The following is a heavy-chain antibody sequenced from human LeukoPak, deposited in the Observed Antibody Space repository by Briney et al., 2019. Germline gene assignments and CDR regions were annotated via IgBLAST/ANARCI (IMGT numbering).Heavy chain of an antibody. D-gene: IGHD6-13*01. J-gene: IGHJ6*03. Sequence: ASVKVSCKASGYTFRIYYMHWVRQAPGQGLEWMGIINPITGATTYAQSFQDRITITRDTSTSTIYMELSSLRSEDTAVYFCARDGPGYSSTSTDYMDVWGKGTTVTVSS. CDR2: INPITGAT. CDR3: ARDGPGYSSTSTDYMDV. V-gene: IGHV1-46*01. CDR1: GYTFRIYY.